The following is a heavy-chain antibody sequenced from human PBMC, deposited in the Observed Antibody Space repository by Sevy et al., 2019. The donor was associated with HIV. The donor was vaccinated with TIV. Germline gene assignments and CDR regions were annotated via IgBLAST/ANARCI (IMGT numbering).Heavy chain of an antibody. CDR3: ARDDGNYYFHY. J-gene: IGHJ4*02. D-gene: IGHD1-7*01. V-gene: IGHV3-7*01. Sequence: GSLRLSCAASGFTFSKYWMGWVRQAPGKGLEWVANIKQDAGQKYYVDSVKGRFTISRDNAKNSLYLQMNSLRAEDTAVYFCARDDGNYYFHYWGQGTLVTVSS. CDR2: IKQDAGQK. CDR1: GFTFSKYW.